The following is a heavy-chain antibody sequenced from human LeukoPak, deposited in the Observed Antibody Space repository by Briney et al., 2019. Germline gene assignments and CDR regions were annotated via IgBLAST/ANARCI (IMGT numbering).Heavy chain of an antibody. CDR2: ISGGGVTT. D-gene: IGHD3-16*01. Sequence: GGSLRLSCVGSGFTSIAYALTWARQAPGKGLEWVSGISGGGVTTYYADSVKGRFTISRDNSKNTLYLQMNSLRVDDTAIYYCARNQQLGGHSYYYYGMDVWGQGPRSPSP. J-gene: IGHJ6*02. CDR1: GFTSIAYA. CDR3: ARNQQLGGHSYYYYGMDV. V-gene: IGHV3-23*01.